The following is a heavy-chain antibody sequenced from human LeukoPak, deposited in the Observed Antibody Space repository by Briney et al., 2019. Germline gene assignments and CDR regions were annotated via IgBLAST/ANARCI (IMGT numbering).Heavy chain of an antibody. CDR1: GFTFDDYA. Sequence: GGSLRLSCAASGFTFDDYAMHWVRPAPGKGLEWVSGISWNSGIAGYADSVKGRFTISRDNYKTTLYVQMNSLRAEDTAVYYCAKSFLTGYSLFDSWGQGTLVTVSS. CDR2: ISWNSGIA. J-gene: IGHJ4*02. CDR3: AKSFLTGYSLFDS. D-gene: IGHD3-9*01. V-gene: IGHV3-9*01.